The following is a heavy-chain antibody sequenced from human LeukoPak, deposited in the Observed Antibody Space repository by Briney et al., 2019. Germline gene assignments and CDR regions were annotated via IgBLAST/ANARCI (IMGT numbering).Heavy chain of an antibody. CDR1: GYSISSGYY. V-gene: IGHV4-38-2*02. D-gene: IGHD3-22*01. Sequence: SETLSLTCTVSGYSISSGYYWGWIRQPPGKGLEWIGSIYHSGSTYYNPSLKSRVTISVDTSKNQFSLKLSSVTAADTAVYYCASIGAGSGYYPGAFDIWGQGTMVTVSS. J-gene: IGHJ3*02. CDR2: IYHSGST. CDR3: ASIGAGSGYYPGAFDI.